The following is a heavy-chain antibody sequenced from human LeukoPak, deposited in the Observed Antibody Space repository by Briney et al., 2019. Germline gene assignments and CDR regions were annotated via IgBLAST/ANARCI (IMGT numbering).Heavy chain of an antibody. D-gene: IGHD4-23*01. CDR1: GGSISSGSYY. CDR2: IYTSGST. J-gene: IGHJ3*02. Sequence: SETLSLTCTVSGGSISSGSYYWSWIRQPAGKGLEWIGRIYTSGSTNYNPSLKSRVTISVDTSKNQFSLKLSSVTAADTAVYYCARQGATVVTHHAFDIWGQGTMVTVSS. V-gene: IGHV4-61*02. CDR3: ARQGATVVTHHAFDI.